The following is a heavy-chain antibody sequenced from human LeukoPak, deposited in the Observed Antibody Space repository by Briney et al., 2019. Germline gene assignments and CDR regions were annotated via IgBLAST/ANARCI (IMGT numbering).Heavy chain of an antibody. J-gene: IGHJ4*02. CDR1: GFTFSSYD. V-gene: IGHV3-13*01. CDR3: AREVTVTTSKYYFDY. Sequence: PGGPLRLSCAASGFTFSSYDMHWVRHATGKGLEWVSAIGTAGDTYYPGSVKGRFTISRENAKNSLYLQMNSLRAEDTAVYYCAREVTVTTSKYYFDYWGQGTLVTVSS. CDR2: IGTAGDT. D-gene: IGHD4-4*01.